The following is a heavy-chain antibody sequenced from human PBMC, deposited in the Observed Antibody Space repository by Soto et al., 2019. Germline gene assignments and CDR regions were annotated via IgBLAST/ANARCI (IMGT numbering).Heavy chain of an antibody. CDR3: AKGHQIVGATREVNWFDP. CDR2: ISYDGSNK. V-gene: IGHV3-30*18. Sequence: QVQLVESGGGVVQPGRSLRLSCAASGFTFSSYGMHWARQAPGKGLEWVAVISYDGSNKYYADSVKGRFTISRDNSKNTLYLQMNSLRAEDTAVYYCAKGHQIVGATREVNWFDPWGQGTLVTVSS. J-gene: IGHJ5*02. D-gene: IGHD1-26*01. CDR1: GFTFSSYG.